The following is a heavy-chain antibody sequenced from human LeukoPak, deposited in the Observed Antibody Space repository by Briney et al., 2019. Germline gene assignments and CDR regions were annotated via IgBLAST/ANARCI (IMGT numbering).Heavy chain of an antibody. CDR3: ATSSWYSSSSPFDY. Sequence: ASVKVSCKASGYTFTSYGISWVRQAPGQGLEWMGWISAYNGNTNYAQKLQGRVTMTTDTSTSTAYMELRSLRSDDTAVYYCATSSWYSSSSPFDYWGQGTLVTVSS. CDR2: ISAYNGNT. D-gene: IGHD6-6*01. CDR1: GYTFTSYG. J-gene: IGHJ4*02. V-gene: IGHV1-18*01.